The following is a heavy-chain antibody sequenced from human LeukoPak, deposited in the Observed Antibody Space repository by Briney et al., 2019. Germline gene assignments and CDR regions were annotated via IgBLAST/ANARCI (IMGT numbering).Heavy chain of an antibody. Sequence: ASVKVSCKASRYTFTSYDINWVRQATGQGLEWMGWMNPNSGNTGYAQKFQGRVTITRNTSISTAYMELSSLRSEDTAVYYCARAYWDLPYFDYWGQGTRFIVSS. CDR1: RYTFTSYD. D-gene: IGHD2-8*02. V-gene: IGHV1-8*03. J-gene: IGHJ4*02. CDR3: ARAYWDLPYFDY. CDR2: MNPNSGNT.